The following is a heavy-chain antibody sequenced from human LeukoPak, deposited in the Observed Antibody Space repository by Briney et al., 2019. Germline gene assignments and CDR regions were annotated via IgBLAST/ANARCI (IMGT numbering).Heavy chain of an antibody. Sequence: GGSLRLSCAASGFTFSSYGMHWVRQAPGKGLEWVAFIRYDGSNKYYADSVKVRFTISRDNSKNTLYLQMNSLRAEDTAVYYCARHGSITMVRGKRRYYYMDVWGKGTTVTISS. CDR3: ARHGSITMVRGKRRYYYMDV. V-gene: IGHV3-30*02. CDR1: GFTFSSYG. D-gene: IGHD3-10*01. CDR2: IRYDGSNK. J-gene: IGHJ6*03.